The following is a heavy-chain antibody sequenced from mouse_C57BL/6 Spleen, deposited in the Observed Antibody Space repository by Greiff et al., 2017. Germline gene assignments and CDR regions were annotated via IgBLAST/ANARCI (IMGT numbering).Heavy chain of an antibody. J-gene: IGHJ4*01. CDR1: GYAFSSYW. CDR2: IYPGDGDT. CDR3: ARRGGIYYDYDDYAMDY. Sequence: QVQLKESGAELVKPGASVKISCKASGYAFSSYWMNWVKQRPGKGLEWIGQIYPGDGDTNYNGKFKGKATLTADKSSSTAYMPLSSLTSEDSAVYFCARRGGIYYDYDDYAMDYWGQGTSVTVSS. D-gene: IGHD2-4*01. V-gene: IGHV1-80*01.